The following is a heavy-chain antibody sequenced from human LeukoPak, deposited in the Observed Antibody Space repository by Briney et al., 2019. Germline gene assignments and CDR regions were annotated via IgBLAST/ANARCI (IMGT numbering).Heavy chain of an antibody. Sequence: ASVKVSCKASGYTFTSYDINWVRQATGQGLEWMGWMNPNSGNTGYAQKFQGRVTITRNTSISTAYMELSSLRSEDTAVYYCARDGSLRYSSSWYPHYYYMDVWGKGTTVTVSS. V-gene: IGHV1-8*03. CDR3: ARDGSLRYSSSWYPHYYYMDV. CDR1: GYTFTSYD. CDR2: MNPNSGNT. J-gene: IGHJ6*03. D-gene: IGHD6-13*01.